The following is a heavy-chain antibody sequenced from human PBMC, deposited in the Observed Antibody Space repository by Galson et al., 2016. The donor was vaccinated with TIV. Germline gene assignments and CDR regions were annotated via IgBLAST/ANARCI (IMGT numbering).Heavy chain of an antibody. J-gene: IGHJ4*02. Sequence: SVKVSCKASGVIFRNFATTWVRQAPGQGLEWMGRITPIFGTTKYAQKFQGRVTLTADDSTSTAYMELSFLRSEDTAIYYCARVRGEFYDSSGYYDSWGQGTLASVSS. D-gene: IGHD3-22*01. CDR3: ARVRGEFYDSSGYYDS. CDR2: ITPIFGTT. V-gene: IGHV1-69*13. CDR1: GVIFRNFA.